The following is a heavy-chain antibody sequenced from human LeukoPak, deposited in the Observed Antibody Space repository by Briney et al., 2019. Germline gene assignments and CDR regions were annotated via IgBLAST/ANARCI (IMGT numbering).Heavy chain of an antibody. Sequence: KPSETLSLTCTVSGGSISSYYWSWIRQPPGKGLEWIGYIYYSGSTNYNPSLKSRVTISVDTSKNQFSLKLSSVTAADTAVYYCASTPTYYYGSGSLGRILYYFDYWGQGTLVTVSS. CDR1: GGSISSYY. V-gene: IGHV4-59*08. D-gene: IGHD3-10*01. CDR2: IYYSGST. J-gene: IGHJ4*02. CDR3: ASTPTYYYGSGSLGRILYYFDY.